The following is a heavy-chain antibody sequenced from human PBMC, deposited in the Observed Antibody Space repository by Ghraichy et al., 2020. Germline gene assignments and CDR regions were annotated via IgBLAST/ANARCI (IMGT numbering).Heavy chain of an antibody. V-gene: IGHV4-34*01. D-gene: IGHD3-10*01. CDR1: GGSFRNYY. CDR2: INPSGST. J-gene: IGHJ5*01. CDR3: AMSYLESGSSPGLVAS. Sequence: SETLSLTCAVYGGSFRNYYCNWTRQPPGKGLEWIGEINPSGSTNYNPSLKSRVTLSVDTSKTQFSLKLNSVTAADTAVYYCAMSYLESGSSPGLVASWGQGTLVTVSS.